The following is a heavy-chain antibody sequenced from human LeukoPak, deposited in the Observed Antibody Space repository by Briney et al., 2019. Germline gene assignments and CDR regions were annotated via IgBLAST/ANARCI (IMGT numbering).Heavy chain of an antibody. J-gene: IGHJ4*02. Sequence: GGSLRLSCAASGFTFSSYWMSWVRQAPGKGLEWVAHIKQDGSEKYYVDSVKGRFTISRDNAKNSLYLQMNSLRAEDTAVYYCARDIVVVVAATGVSDYWGQGTLVTVSS. CDR3: ARDIVVVVAATGVSDY. CDR1: GFTFSSYW. CDR2: IKQDGSEK. V-gene: IGHV3-7*01. D-gene: IGHD2-15*01.